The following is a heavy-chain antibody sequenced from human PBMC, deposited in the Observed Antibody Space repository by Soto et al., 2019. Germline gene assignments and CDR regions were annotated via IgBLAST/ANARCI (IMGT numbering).Heavy chain of an antibody. D-gene: IGHD2-2*01. CDR2: INHSGST. CDR1: GGSFSGYY. J-gene: IGHJ4*01. CDR3: AAEIGGGIVVVPAAFDY. V-gene: IGHV4-34*01. Sequence: QVQLQQWGAGLLKPSETLSLTCAVYGGSFSGYYWCWIRQPPGKGLEWIGEINHSGSTNYHPSLKSRVTLSEATSTNKFTLKLSAMNAADTVVYYCAAEIGGGIVVVPAAFDYWGHGTLVTVSS.